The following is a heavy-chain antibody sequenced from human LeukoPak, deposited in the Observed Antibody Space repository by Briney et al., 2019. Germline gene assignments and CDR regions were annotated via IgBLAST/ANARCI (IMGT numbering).Heavy chain of an antibody. CDR2: IIPMFDTA. CDR3: ARVLGNGAYYYYMDV. D-gene: IGHD2-8*01. V-gene: IGHV1-69*13. Sequence: SVKVSCKASGGTISSYAIMWVRQAPGQGLEWMGGIIPMFDTADYAQKFQGRVTFTADESTNTAYMELRSLRSDDTAVYYCARVLGNGAYYYYMDVWGKGTTVTISS. CDR1: GGTISSYA. J-gene: IGHJ6*03.